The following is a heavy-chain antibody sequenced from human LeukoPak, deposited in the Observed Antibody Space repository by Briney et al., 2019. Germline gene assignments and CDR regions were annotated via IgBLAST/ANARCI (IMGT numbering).Heavy chain of an antibody. CDR2: ISGGST. CDR1: GFTVSSNE. V-gene: IGHV3-38-3*01. CDR3: ARGGSYLSAFDI. D-gene: IGHD1-26*01. Sequence: GGSLRLSCAASGFTVSSNEMSWVRQAPGKGLEWVSSISGGSTYYADSRKGRFTISRDNSKNTLYLQMNSLRAEDTAVYYCARGGSYLSAFDIWGQGTMVTVSS. J-gene: IGHJ3*02.